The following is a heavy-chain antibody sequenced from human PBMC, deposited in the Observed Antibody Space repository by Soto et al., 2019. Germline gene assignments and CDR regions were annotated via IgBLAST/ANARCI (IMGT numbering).Heavy chain of an antibody. V-gene: IGHV3-33*01. Sequence: PGGSLRLSCAASGFTFRYYGMHWVRQAPGKGLEWVAVIWYDGSNKYYADSVKGRFTISRDNSKNPLYLQMNSLRAEDTAVYSCARASVPRGIGFDPWGQGTLVTVPS. CDR1: GFTFRYYG. CDR3: ARASVPRGIGFDP. J-gene: IGHJ5*02. D-gene: IGHD3-10*01. CDR2: IWYDGSNK.